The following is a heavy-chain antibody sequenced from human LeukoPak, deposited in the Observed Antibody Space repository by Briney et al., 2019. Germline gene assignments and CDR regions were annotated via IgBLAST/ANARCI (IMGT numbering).Heavy chain of an antibody. Sequence: PGGSLRLSCAASGFTFSSYSMNWVRQAPGKGLEWASSISSSSSYIYYADSVKGRFTISRDNAKNSLYLQMNSLRAEDTAVYYCARDRSGEGATRWGQGTLVTVSS. D-gene: IGHD1-26*01. CDR1: GFTFSSYS. V-gene: IGHV3-21*01. J-gene: IGHJ4*02. CDR2: ISSSSSYI. CDR3: ARDRSGEGATR.